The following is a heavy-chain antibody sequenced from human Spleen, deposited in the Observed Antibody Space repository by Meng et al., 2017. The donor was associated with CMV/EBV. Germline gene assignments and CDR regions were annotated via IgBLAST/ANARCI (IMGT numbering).Heavy chain of an antibody. D-gene: IGHD1-20*01. CDR1: GGSISSYF. Sequence: SETLSLTCTVSGGSISSYFWTWIRQPPGKGLEWIGYIYYSGSTNYNPSLESRVTISAAPSTNQFSLHLSPVTATDTAVYYCARGLYNWDDLTFDYWGQGMLVTVSS. CDR3: ARGLYNWDDLTFDY. V-gene: IGHV4-59*01. J-gene: IGHJ4*02. CDR2: IYYSGST.